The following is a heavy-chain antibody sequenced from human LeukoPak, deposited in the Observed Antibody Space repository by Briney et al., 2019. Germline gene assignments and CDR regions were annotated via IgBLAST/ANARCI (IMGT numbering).Heavy chain of an antibody. V-gene: IGHV4-39*07. CDR1: GGSISSSSYY. CDR3: ARDPGWYGNLDAFDI. Sequence: PSETLSLTCTVSGGSISSSSYYWGWIRQPPGKGLEWIGSIYYSGSTYYTPSLKSRVTISVDTSKNQFSLKLSSVTAADTAVYYCARDPGWYGNLDAFDIWGQGTMVTVSS. J-gene: IGHJ3*02. CDR2: IYYSGST. D-gene: IGHD6-19*01.